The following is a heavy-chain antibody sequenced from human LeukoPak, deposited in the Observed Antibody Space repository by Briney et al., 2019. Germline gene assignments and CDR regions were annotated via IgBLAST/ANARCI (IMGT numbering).Heavy chain of an antibody. J-gene: IGHJ6*02. CDR1: GFTFSSYA. Sequence: GGSLRLSCAASGFTFSSYAMRWVRQAPGKGLEWVSSISSNGHRTYYADSVKGRFTISRDNSKNTLYLQMNSLRAEDTAVYYCARDRIRGDKRGYYYYGMDVWGQGTTVTVSS. V-gene: IGHV3-23*01. CDR2: ISSNGHRT. D-gene: IGHD4-17*01. CDR3: ARDRIRGDKRGYYYYGMDV.